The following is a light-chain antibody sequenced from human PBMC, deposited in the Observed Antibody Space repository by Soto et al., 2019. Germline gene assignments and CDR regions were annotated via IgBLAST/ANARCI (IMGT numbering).Light chain of an antibody. J-gene: IGKJ3*01. CDR1: QSVNSNY. CDR3: QQYGNSPFT. V-gene: IGKV3-20*01. Sequence: EIVLTQSPGTLSLSPGERATLSCRASQSVNSNYLAWYQQKPGQSPRLLIYGASTRASGIPDRFRGRGSGTDFTLTISRLEPEDFAVYYCQQYGNSPFTFGPGTRVDIK. CDR2: GAS.